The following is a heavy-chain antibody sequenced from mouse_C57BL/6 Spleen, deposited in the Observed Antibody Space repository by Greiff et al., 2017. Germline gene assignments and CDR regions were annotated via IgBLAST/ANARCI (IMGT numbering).Heavy chain of an antibody. V-gene: IGHV5-12*01. CDR2: ISNGGGST. Sequence: EVKLMESGGGLVQPGGSLKLSCAASGFTFSDYYMYWVRQTPEKRLEWVAYISNGGGSTYYPDTVKGRFTISRDNAKNTLYLQMSRLKSEDTAMYYCARRVYYGNYDYAMDYWGQGTSVTVSS. D-gene: IGHD2-1*01. J-gene: IGHJ4*01. CDR3: ARRVYYGNYDYAMDY. CDR1: GFTFSDYY.